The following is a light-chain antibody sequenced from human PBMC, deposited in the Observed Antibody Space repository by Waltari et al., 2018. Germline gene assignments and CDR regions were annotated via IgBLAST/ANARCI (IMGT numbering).Light chain of an antibody. CDR1: ITDVGAYNY. CDR2: DVS. Sequence: QSALTQPASVSGSPGQSITISCTGTITDVGAYNYLPWYQQHPGKAPKLMIYDVSNRPSGVSNRFSGSKSGNTASLTISGLQAEDEADYYCSSYTTTNNWVFGGGTKLTVL. CDR3: SSYTTTNNWV. V-gene: IGLV2-14*01. J-gene: IGLJ3*02.